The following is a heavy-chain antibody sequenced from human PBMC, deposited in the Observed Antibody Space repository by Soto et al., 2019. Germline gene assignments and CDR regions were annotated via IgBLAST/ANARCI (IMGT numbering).Heavy chain of an antibody. V-gene: IGHV4-59*01. Sequence: SETLSLTCTVSGGSMISYYWSWIRQPPGRELEWIGFIYYDGDTKYNPSLNSRVTLSVDTSKNQFSLKVNSVTAADTAVYHCARRGKLRVGNNPFDYWGKGILVPVSS. D-gene: IGHD1-26*01. CDR3: ARRGKLRVGNNPFDY. CDR1: GGSMISYY. CDR2: IYYDGDT. J-gene: IGHJ4*02.